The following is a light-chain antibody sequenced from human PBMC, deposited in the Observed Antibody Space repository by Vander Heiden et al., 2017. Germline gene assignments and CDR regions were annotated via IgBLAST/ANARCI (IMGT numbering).Light chain of an antibody. CDR3: QHGASLPLT. Sequence: IQMTQSPSSVSASVGDRVTISCRASQHINNWLAWCQQKPGKAPNLLIYGASSLQSGVPSRFSGSGSGTEFTLTISSLQPEDVATYYCQHGASLPLTFGGGTKVEIK. CDR1: QHINNW. J-gene: IGKJ4*01. CDR2: GAS. V-gene: IGKV1-12*01.